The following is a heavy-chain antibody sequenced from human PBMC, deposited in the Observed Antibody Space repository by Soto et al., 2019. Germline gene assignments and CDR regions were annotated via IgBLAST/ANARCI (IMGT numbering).Heavy chain of an antibody. V-gene: IGHV3-23*01. CDR2: ISGSGGST. D-gene: IGHD3-22*01. CDR3: AKARQDALITMIVVVPSPFDI. CDR1: GFTFSSYA. Sequence: GGSLRLSCAASGFTFSSYAMSWVRQAPGKGLEWVSAISGSGGSTYYADSVKGRFTISRDNSKNTLYLQMNSLRAEDTAVYYCAKARQDALITMIVVVPSPFDIWGQGTMVTVSS. J-gene: IGHJ3*02.